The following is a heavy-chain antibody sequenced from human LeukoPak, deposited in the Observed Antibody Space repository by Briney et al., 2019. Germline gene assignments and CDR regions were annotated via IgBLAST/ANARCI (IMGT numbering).Heavy chain of an antibody. CDR2: INPSGGHT. D-gene: IGHD6-6*01. V-gene: IGHV1-46*01. CDR3: ARQGAGSSKIRAFDI. J-gene: IGHJ3*02. Sequence: ASVKVSCKASGYTFTSYGISWVRQAPGQGLEWMEIINPSGGHTSYAQKFQGRLTMTMDMSTSTVSMELSNLRSEDTAIYYCARQGAGSSKIRAFDIWGQGTMVTVSS. CDR1: GYTFTSYG.